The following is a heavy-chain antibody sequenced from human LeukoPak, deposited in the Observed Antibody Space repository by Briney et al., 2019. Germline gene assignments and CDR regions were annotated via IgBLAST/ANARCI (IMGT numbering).Heavy chain of an antibody. CDR3: ARDAGHQLSRRNYYAMDV. J-gene: IGHJ6*02. D-gene: IGHD2-2*01. CDR1: GGSISSYY. Sequence: SQTLSLTCTVSGGSISSYYSSWIRQPPGKGLGWVGYIYYSGSTNYNPSLKSRVTISVDTSKNQFSLKVSSVTAADTAVYYCARDAGHQLSRRNYYAMDVWGQGTAVTVSS. V-gene: IGHV4-59*12. CDR2: IYYSGST.